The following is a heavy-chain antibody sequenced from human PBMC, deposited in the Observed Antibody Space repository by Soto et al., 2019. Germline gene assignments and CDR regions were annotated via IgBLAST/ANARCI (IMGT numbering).Heavy chain of an antibody. D-gene: IGHD3-3*01. CDR3: AKAAPEDFLDAFDI. CDR2: ISGSGDRT. V-gene: IGHV3-23*01. CDR1: GFRISSYA. Sequence: EVQLLESGGGLVQPGGSLRLSCAASGFRISSYAMSWVRQAPGKGLEWVSFISGSGDRTYYADSVKGRFTISRDNSKNTVFYQMNSLRAEDTAVYYCAKAAPEDFLDAFDIWGQGTMVTVSS. J-gene: IGHJ3*02.